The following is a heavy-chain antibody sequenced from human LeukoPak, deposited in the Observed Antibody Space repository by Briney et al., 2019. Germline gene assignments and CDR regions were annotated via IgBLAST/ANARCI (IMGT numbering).Heavy chain of an antibody. D-gene: IGHD3/OR15-3a*01. CDR3: ARGGLPRENWFDP. CDR2: IYTTGST. V-gene: IGHV4-4*07. CDR1: DGSISTYY. Sequence: SEALSLTCTVSDGSISTYYWSWIRQPAGKGLEWIGRIYTTGSTNYNPSLKRRVTMSVDTSKNQFSLKLTSVTAADTAVYYCARGGLPRENWFDPWGQGTLVTVSS. J-gene: IGHJ5*02.